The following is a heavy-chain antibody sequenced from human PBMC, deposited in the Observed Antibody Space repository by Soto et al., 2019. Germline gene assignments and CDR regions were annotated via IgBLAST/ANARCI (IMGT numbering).Heavy chain of an antibody. V-gene: IGHV1-69*01. Sequence: QVQLVQSGAEVKKPGSSVKVSCKVSGGTFSSHSINWVRQAPGQGPEWMGGIIPIFGTENYAQQFQGRVKITADEDKSTAYMELSSLTSEDTALYYCSTSVYCSTTRCYYYYGLDVWGEGTTVIVSS. CDR1: GGTFSSHS. CDR2: IIPIFGTE. D-gene: IGHD2-2*01. CDR3: STSVYCSTTRCYYYYGLDV. J-gene: IGHJ6*04.